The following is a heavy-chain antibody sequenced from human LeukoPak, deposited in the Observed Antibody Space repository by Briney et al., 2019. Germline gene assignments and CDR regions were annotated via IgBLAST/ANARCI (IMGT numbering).Heavy chain of an antibody. D-gene: IGHD6-19*01. CDR3: AKPPRPEGWSYFDY. CDR2: ISYDGSNK. J-gene: IGHJ4*02. Sequence: PGGSLRLSCAASGFTFSSYGMHWVRQAPGKGLEWVAVISYDGSNKYYADSVKGRFTISRDNSKNTLYLQMNSLRAEDTAVYYCAKPPRPEGWSYFDYWGQGTLVTVSS. CDR1: GFTFSSYG. V-gene: IGHV3-30*18.